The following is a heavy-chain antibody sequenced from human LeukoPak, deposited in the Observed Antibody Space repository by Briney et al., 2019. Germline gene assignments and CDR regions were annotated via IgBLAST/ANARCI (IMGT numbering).Heavy chain of an antibody. D-gene: IGHD3-10*01. CDR1: GGSISSYY. CDR2: IYYSGST. V-gene: IGHV4-59*01. CDR3: AREKTLRPYYYGSGPLIEGWFDP. J-gene: IGHJ5*02. Sequence: SETLSLTCTVSGGSISSYYWSWIRQPPGKGLEWIGYIYYSGSTNYNPSLKSRVTISVDTSKNQFSLKLSSVTAADTAVYYCAREKTLRPYYYGSGPLIEGWFDPWGQGTLVTVSS.